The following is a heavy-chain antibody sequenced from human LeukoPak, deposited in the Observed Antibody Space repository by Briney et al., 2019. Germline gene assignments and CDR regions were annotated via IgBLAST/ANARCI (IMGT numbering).Heavy chain of an antibody. D-gene: IGHD3-22*01. V-gene: IGHV1-18*01. CDR3: ARDPETYYYDSSDPLPTDY. CDR2: ISAYNGNT. J-gene: IGHJ4*02. Sequence: ASVKVSCKASGYTFTSYGISWVRQAPGQGLEWMGWISAYNGNTNYAQKLQGRVTMTTDTSTSTAYMELRSLRSDDTAVYYCARDPETYYYDSSDPLPTDYWGQGTLVTVSS. CDR1: GYTFTSYG.